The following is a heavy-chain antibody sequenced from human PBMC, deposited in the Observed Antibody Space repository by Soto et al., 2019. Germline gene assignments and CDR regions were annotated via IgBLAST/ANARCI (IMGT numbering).Heavy chain of an antibody. J-gene: IGHJ4*02. Sequence: QVQLVQSGAEVKKPGASVKVSCKASGYTFTSYGISWMRQAPRQGLEWMGWISAYNGNTNYAQKLQGRVTMTTDTSTSTAYMELRSLRSDDTAVYYCARALNRVVGYSYGHGDYWGQGTLVTVSS. CDR1: GYTFTSYG. D-gene: IGHD5-18*01. CDR3: ARALNRVVGYSYGHGDY. CDR2: ISAYNGNT. V-gene: IGHV1-18*04.